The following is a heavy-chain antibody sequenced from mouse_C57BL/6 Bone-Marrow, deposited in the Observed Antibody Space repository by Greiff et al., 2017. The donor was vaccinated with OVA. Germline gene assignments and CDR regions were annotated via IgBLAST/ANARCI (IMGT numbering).Heavy chain of an antibody. CDR1: GFTFSSYA. CDR3: ARENGYYLDY. CDR2: ISDGGSYT. J-gene: IGHJ2*01. Sequence: EVKLEESGGGLVKPGGSLKLSCAASGFTFSSYAMSWVRQTPEKRLEWVATISDGGSYTYYPDNVKGRFTISRDNAKNNLYLQMSHLKSEDTAMYYCARENGYYLDYWGQGTTLTVSS. V-gene: IGHV5-4*01. D-gene: IGHD2-2*01.